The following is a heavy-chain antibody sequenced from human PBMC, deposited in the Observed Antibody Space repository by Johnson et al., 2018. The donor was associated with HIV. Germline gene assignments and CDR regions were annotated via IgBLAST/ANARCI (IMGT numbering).Heavy chain of an antibody. CDR3: ARAGAVGFDAFDI. D-gene: IGHD6-19*01. Sequence: QVQLVESGGGLVQPRGSLRLSCAASGFTFSDCAMSWVRQAPGKGLEWVAVISCDGSNKYYADSVKGRFTISSDNSKNTLYLQMNSLRAEDTAVYYCARAGAVGFDAFDIWGQGTMVSVSS. J-gene: IGHJ3*02. CDR1: GFTFSDCA. CDR2: ISCDGSNK. V-gene: IGHV3-30-3*01.